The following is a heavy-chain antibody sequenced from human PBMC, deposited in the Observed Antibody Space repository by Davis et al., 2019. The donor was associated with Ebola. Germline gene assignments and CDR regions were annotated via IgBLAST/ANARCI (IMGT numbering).Heavy chain of an antibody. D-gene: IGHD3-22*01. V-gene: IGHV3-30*18. CDR2: ISYDGIRK. CDR1: GFNFGAYG. CDR3: AKGSLDYNDTSGYYYYPMDI. Sequence: PGGSLRLSCAAPGFNFGAYGMHWVRQAPGKGLEWVAVISYDGIRKYYADSVKGRFTISRGKAKNTLSLQMNDVRAADTAVYYCAKGSLDYNDTSGYYYYPMDIWGQGTTVTVSS. J-gene: IGHJ6*03.